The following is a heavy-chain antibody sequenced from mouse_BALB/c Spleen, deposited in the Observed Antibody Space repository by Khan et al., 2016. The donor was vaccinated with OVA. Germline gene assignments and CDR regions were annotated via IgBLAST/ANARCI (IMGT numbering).Heavy chain of an antibody. CDR2: IWAGGST. CDR3: AKLEDI. J-gene: IGHJ2*01. CDR1: GFSLTSYG. V-gene: IGHV2-9*02. D-gene: IGHD1-3*01. Sequence: VQLQESGPGLVAPSQSLSITCTVSGFSLTSYGVHWVRQPPGKGLEWLGVIWAGGSTNYNSALMSRLSISKDNSKSQVFLNMNSLQTDDPAMYYCAKLEDIWGQGTTLTVSS.